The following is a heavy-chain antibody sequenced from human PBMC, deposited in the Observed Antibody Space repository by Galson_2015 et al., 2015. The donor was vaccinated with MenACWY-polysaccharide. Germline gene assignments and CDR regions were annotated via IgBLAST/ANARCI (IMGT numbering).Heavy chain of an antibody. J-gene: IGHJ6*02. CDR1: GFKFSNYW. V-gene: IGHV3-7*01. CDR3: ARGHYGMDV. Sequence: SLRLSCAASGFKFSNYWRTWVRQAPGKGLEWVANIKKDGSEKHYVDSVKGRFTISRDNAQYLQMNSLRAEDTAVYFCARGHYGMDVWGQGTTVTVSS. CDR2: IKKDGSEK.